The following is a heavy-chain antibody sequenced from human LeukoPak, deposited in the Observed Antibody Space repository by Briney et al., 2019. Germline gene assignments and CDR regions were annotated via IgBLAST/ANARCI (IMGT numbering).Heavy chain of an antibody. CDR2: ISYDGSNK. J-gene: IGHJ4*02. CDR1: GFTFSSYA. V-gene: IGHV3-30-3*01. CDR3: ARAQDIVVVVAATPGGY. D-gene: IGHD2-15*01. Sequence: GGSLRLSCAASGFTFSSYAMHWVRQAPGKGLEWVAVISYDGSNKYYADSVKGRFTISRDNSKNTLYPQMNSLRAEDTAVYYCARAQDIVVVVAATPGGYWGQGTLVTVSS.